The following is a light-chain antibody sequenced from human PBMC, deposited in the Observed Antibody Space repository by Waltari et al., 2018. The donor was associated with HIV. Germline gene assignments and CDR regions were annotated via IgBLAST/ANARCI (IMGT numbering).Light chain of an antibody. J-gene: IGKJ4*01. V-gene: IGKV2-28*01. CDR1: LSLLHSDGYNY. Sequence: DIVVTQSPLSLPVTPGEPASLSCRSSLSLLHSDGYNYLDWYLQKPGQSPQLLIYLGSNRASGVPARFSGSGSGTDFTLKISRVEAEDVGVYYCMQALQTRPLTFGGGTKVEIK. CDR3: MQALQTRPLT. CDR2: LGS.